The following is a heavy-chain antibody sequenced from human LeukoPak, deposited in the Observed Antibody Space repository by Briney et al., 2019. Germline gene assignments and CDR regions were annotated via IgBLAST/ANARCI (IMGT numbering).Heavy chain of an antibody. V-gene: IGHV3-30-3*01. CDR1: GFTFSSYA. D-gene: IGHD3-22*01. J-gene: IGHJ4*02. CDR2: ISYDGSNK. Sequence: PGGSLRLSCAASGFTFSSYAMHWVRQAPGKGLEWVAVISYDGSNKYYADSVKGRFTISRDNSKNTLYLQMNSLRAEDTAVYYCARGDYYDSGGYDYWGQGTLVTVSS. CDR3: ARGDYYDSGGYDY.